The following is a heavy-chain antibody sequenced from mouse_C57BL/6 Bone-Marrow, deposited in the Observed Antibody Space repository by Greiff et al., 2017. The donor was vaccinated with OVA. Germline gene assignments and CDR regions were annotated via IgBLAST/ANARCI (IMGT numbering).Heavy chain of an antibody. Sequence: EVQVVESEGGLVQPGSSMKLSCTASGFTFSDYYMAWVRQVPEKGLEWVANINYDGSSTYYLDSLKSRFIISRDNAKNILYLQMSRLKSEDTATYYCARGGYYGSSRYWYFDVWGTGTTVTVSS. CDR1: GFTFSDYY. D-gene: IGHD1-1*01. CDR2: INYDGSST. J-gene: IGHJ1*03. CDR3: ARGGYYGSSRYWYFDV. V-gene: IGHV5-16*01.